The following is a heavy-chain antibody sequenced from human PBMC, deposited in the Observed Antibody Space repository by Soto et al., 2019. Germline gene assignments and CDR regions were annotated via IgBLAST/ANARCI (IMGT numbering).Heavy chain of an antibody. V-gene: IGHV1-46*01. J-gene: IGHJ6*02. D-gene: IGHD2-21*02. CDR1: GYTFTSYY. CDR2: INPSGGST. Sequence: ASVKVSCKASGYTFTSYYMHWVPQAPGQGLEWMGIINPSGGSTSYAQKFQGRVTMTRDTSTSTVYMELSSLRSEDTAVYYCARVGCVVTAPFYYYGMDVWGQGTTVTVSS. CDR3: ARVGCVVTAPFYYYGMDV.